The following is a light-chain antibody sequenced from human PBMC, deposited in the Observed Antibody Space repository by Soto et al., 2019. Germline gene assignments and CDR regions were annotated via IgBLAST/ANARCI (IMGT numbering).Light chain of an antibody. CDR3: QQYGGSPLLT. J-gene: IGKJ4*01. CDR1: QSVSSSY. V-gene: IGKV3-20*01. Sequence: EIVLTQSPGTLSLSPGERATLSCRASQSVSSSYLAWYQQKPGQAPRLLIYGASSRATGIPDRFSGSGSGTDFTLTISRVETEDFAVYYCQQYGGSPLLTFGGGTNVEIK. CDR2: GAS.